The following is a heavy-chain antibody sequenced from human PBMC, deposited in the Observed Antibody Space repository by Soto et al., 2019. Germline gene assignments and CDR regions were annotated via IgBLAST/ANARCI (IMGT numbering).Heavy chain of an antibody. CDR2: INAGNGNT. CDR3: ARSIVVVAAADY. CDR1: GYTFTSYA. Sequence: QVQLVQSGAEVKKPGASVKVSCKASGYTFTSYAMHWVRQAPGQRLEWMGWINAGNGNTKYSQKFQGRVTITRDTPASTAYMELSSLRSEGTAVYYCARSIVVVAAADYWGQGTLVTVSS. V-gene: IGHV1-3*01. J-gene: IGHJ4*02. D-gene: IGHD2-21*02.